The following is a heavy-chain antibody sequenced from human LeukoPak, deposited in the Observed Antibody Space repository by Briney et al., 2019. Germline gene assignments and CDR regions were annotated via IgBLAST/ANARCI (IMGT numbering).Heavy chain of an antibody. D-gene: IGHD5-18*01. J-gene: IGHJ4*02. Sequence: PGGSLRLSCAASGFPFSSYAMSWVRQAPGKGLEWVSSLISSGAVTYYADSVKGRFTISRDNSKNTVHLQMDSLRAEDSAVYYCAKNAGYSYGLYYFDYWGQGTLVTVSS. CDR2: LISSGAVT. CDR3: AKNAGYSYGLYYFDY. V-gene: IGHV3-23*01. CDR1: GFPFSSYA.